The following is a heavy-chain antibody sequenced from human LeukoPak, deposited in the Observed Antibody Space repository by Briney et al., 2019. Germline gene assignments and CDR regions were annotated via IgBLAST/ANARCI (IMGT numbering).Heavy chain of an antibody. V-gene: IGHV3-15*01. Sequence: GGSLRLSCAASGFTVSSNYMSWVRQAPGKGLEWVGRIKSKTDGGTTDYAAPVKGSFIISRDDSKNTLYLQMNSLKTEDTAVYYCTTRHQLWSQGSDYWGQGTLVTVSS. J-gene: IGHJ4*02. CDR3: TTRHQLWSQGSDY. CDR1: GFTVSSNY. CDR2: IKSKTDGGTT. D-gene: IGHD3-10*01.